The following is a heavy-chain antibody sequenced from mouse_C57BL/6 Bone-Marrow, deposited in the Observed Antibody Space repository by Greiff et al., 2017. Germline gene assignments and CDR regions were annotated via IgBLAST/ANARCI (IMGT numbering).Heavy chain of an antibody. J-gene: IGHJ2*01. CDR2: LDPENGDT. CDR1: GFNIKDDY. CDR3: TSYGSFDY. D-gene: IGHD1-1*01. V-gene: IGHV14-4*01. Sequence: VQLKESGAELVRPGASVKLSCTASGFNIKDDYMHWVKQRPEQGLEWIGWLDPENGDTEYASKFQGKATITADTSSNTAYLQLSSLTSEDTAVYYCTSYGSFDYWGQGTTLTVSS.